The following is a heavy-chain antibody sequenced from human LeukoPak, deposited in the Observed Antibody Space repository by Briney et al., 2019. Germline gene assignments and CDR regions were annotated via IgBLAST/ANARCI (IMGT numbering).Heavy chain of an antibody. D-gene: IGHD3-10*01. Sequence: ASVKVSCKASGYTFTSYGISWVRQAPGQGLEWMGWISAYNGNTNYARKLQGRVTMTTDTSTSTAYMELRSLRSDDTAVYYCARDDVLLWFGGLLRGGSYFDYWGQGTLVTVSS. CDR2: ISAYNGNT. CDR3: ARDDVLLWFGGLLRGGSYFDY. J-gene: IGHJ4*02. V-gene: IGHV1-18*01. CDR1: GYTFTSYG.